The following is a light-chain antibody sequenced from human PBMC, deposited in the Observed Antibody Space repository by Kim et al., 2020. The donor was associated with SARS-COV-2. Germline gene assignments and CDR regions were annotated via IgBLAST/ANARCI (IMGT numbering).Light chain of an antibody. CDR2: AAS. CDR3: QKYKSAPWT. Sequence: DIQMTQSPSSLSVSVGDRVTITCRASQGITNSLAWYQQKPGKVPQLLIYAASALQSGVPSRFSGSGSGTDFTLTISSLQPEDVATYNYQKYKSAPWTFGPGTKVDIK. V-gene: IGKV1-27*01. CDR1: QGITNS. J-gene: IGKJ1*01.